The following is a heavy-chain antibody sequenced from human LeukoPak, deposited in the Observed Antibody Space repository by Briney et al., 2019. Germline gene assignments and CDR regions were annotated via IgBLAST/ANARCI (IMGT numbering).Heavy chain of an antibody. Sequence: GGSLRLSCAASGFTFSSYSMNWVRQAPGKGLEWVSYIRSSSSTIYYADSVKGRFTISRDNSKNTLYLQMNSLRAEDTAVYYCAKGEGGYDGWYYYGMDVWGQGTTVTVSS. CDR2: IRSSSSTI. V-gene: IGHV3-48*01. CDR1: GFTFSSYS. D-gene: IGHD5-12*01. CDR3: AKGEGGYDGWYYYGMDV. J-gene: IGHJ6*02.